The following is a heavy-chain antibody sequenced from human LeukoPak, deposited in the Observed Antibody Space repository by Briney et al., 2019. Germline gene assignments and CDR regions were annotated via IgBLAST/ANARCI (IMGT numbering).Heavy chain of an antibody. CDR2: IDPSGGGA. CDR3: ARDSFDI. J-gene: IGHJ3*02. V-gene: IGHV1-46*01. Sequence: GASVKVSFNPSGHTFTSYYFHGVRQAPGRGLEWMGIIDPSGGGASYAQKFQGRVTMTRDTSTSTVYMELSSLRSDDTAVFYCARDSFDIWGKGIIFTVSS. CDR1: GHTFTSYY.